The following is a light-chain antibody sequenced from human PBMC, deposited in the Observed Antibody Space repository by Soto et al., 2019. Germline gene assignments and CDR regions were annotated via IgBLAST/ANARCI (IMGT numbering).Light chain of an antibody. CDR1: QDIAIY. Sequence: IQVPQAPSSLPAPVGDRVTITCRARQDIAIYLAWHQQKPEKAPKLLIYDISSLESGVASRFSGSGSGTEFILTISSLQPDDFVTYYCQQYNSQWSFSQGTKVDIK. CDR2: DIS. J-gene: IGKJ1*01. V-gene: IGKV1-13*02. CDR3: QQYNSQWS.